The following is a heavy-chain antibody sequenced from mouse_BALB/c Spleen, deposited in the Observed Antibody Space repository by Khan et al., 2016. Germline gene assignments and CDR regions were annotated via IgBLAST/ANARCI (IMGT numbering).Heavy chain of an antibody. CDR2: IYPGAGDT. V-gene: IGHV1-80*01. D-gene: IGHD2-2*01. CDR1: GYAFSIYW. J-gene: IGHJ2*01. Sequence: QVQLQQSGAELVRPGSSVKISCKASGYAFSIYWMNWVKQRPGQGLEWIGQIYPGAGDTDYNGKFKDKATLTADKSSSTANMQLSSHTSEDSAVHFCARSGYGYDYWGQGTTLTVSS. CDR3: ARSGYGYDY.